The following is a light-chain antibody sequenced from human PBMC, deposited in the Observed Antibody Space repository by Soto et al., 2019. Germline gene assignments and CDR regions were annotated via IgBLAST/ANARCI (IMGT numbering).Light chain of an antibody. CDR3: QQRSNWPPGIT. J-gene: IGKJ5*01. V-gene: IGKV3-11*01. CDR1: QIVGSN. CDR2: DAS. Sequence: DIVMTHSPATLSVSPLEGASLSFRAIQIVGSNLAWYQQKPAQAPRLLIYDASNRATGIPARFSGSGSGTDFTLTISSLEPEDFAVYYCQQRSNWPPGITFGQGTRLEIK.